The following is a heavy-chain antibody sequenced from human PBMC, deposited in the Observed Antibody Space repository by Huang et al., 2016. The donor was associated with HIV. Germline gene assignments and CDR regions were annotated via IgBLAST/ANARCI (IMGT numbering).Heavy chain of an antibody. J-gene: IGHJ4*02. CDR2: ISAYNGNT. Sequence: QVQVVQSGPEVKKPGASVKVSCKTSGYIFANFGISWVGQAPGQGLEWMGWISAYNGNTNYLQKFQDRVTMTTDISSSTAYLELRRLRSDDTAVYYCTRDSPSITGAATFDYWGQGTQVTVSS. CDR1: GYIFANFG. D-gene: IGHD6-13*01. CDR3: TRDSPSITGAATFDY. V-gene: IGHV1-18*01.